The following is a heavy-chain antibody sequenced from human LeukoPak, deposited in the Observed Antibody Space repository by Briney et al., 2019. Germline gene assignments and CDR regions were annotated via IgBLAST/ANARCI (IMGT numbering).Heavy chain of an antibody. CDR1: GYTFTSYA. Sequence: ASVKVSCKASGYTFTSYAMNWVRQAPGQGLEWMGWINTNTGNPTYAQGFTGRFVFSLDTPVSTAYLQISSLKAEDTAVYYCARDRPDGDPPPPDFDYGGEGPLVTFSS. J-gene: IGHJ4*02. CDR3: ARDRPDGDPPPPDFDY. CDR2: INTNTGNP. V-gene: IGHV7-4-1*02. D-gene: IGHD4-17*01.